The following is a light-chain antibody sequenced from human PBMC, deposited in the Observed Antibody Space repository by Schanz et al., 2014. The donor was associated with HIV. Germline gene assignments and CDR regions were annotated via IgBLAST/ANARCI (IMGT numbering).Light chain of an antibody. CDR3: SSYTTNRTVT. V-gene: IGLV1-40*01. J-gene: IGLJ2*01. Sequence: QSVLTQPPSVSGAPGQGITISCTGTSSNIGAGYDVHWYQHLPGRAPKLLIYGNNNRPSGVPDRFSGSKSGTSASLAISGLQTDDEGDYYCSSYTTNRTVTFGGGTKVTVL. CDR2: GNN. CDR1: SSNIGAGYD.